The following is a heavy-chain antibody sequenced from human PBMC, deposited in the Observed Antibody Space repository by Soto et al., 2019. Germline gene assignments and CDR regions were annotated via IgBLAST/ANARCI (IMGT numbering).Heavy chain of an antibody. Sequence: PSETLSLTCAVYGGSFSGYYWSWIRQPPGKGLEWIGEINHSGSTNYNPSLKSRVTISVDTSKNQFSLKLSSVTAADTAVYYCARREYDYIWGRSLSKYFDYWGQGTLVTVLL. CDR3: ARREYDYIWGRSLSKYFDY. J-gene: IGHJ4*02. V-gene: IGHV4-34*01. CDR1: GGSFSGYY. D-gene: IGHD3-16*01. CDR2: INHSGST.